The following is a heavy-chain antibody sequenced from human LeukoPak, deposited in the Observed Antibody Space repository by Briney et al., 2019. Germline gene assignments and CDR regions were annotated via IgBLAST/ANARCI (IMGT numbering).Heavy chain of an antibody. D-gene: IGHD1-1*01. V-gene: IGHV3-48*03. J-gene: IGHJ4*02. CDR1: GFTVSSNY. CDR3: AREGTTPRLDY. CDR2: ISSSGSTI. Sequence: GGSLRLSCAASGFTVSSNYMTWVRQAPGKGLEWVSYISSSGSTIYYADSVKGRFTISRDNAKNSLYLQMNSLRAEDTAVYYCAREGTTPRLDYWGQGTLVTVSS.